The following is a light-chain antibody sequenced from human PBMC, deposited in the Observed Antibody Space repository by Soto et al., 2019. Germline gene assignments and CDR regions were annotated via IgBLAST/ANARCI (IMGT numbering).Light chain of an antibody. J-gene: IGKJ1*01. Sequence: DIVMTQSPLSLPVTPGYPASISCRSSQSLLHSNGYNYLDWYLQKPGQSPQLLIYLGSNRASGVPDRFSGSGSGTDFTLKISRVEAEDVGVYYCMQGTHWPRTFGQGTKVDI. CDR3: MQGTHWPRT. CDR2: LGS. V-gene: IGKV2-28*01. CDR1: QSLLHSNGYNY.